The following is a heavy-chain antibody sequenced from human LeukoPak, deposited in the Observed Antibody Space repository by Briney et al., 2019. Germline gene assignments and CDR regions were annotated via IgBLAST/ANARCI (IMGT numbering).Heavy chain of an antibody. CDR2: IYHSGST. V-gene: IGHV4-4*02. D-gene: IGHD1-14*01. J-gene: IGHJ4*02. CDR3: ASGPLRTIYAQKGDY. Sequence: PSGTLSLTCAVSGGSISSSNWWSWVRQPPGKGLEWIGEIYHSGSTNYNPSLKSRVTISVDKSKNQFSLKLSSVTAADTAVYYCASGPLRTIYAQKGDYWGQGTLVTVSS. CDR1: GGSISSSNW.